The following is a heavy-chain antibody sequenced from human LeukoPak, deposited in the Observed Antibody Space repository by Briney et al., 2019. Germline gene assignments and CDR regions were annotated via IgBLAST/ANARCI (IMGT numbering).Heavy chain of an antibody. CDR1: GFTFRNYA. Sequence: PGGSLRLSCAASGFTFRNYAMGWVRQAPGKGLEWVSVIYSGGSTYYADSVKGRFTISRHNSKNTLYLQMNSLRAEDTAVYYCALRLWFGETYGMDVWGQGTTVTVSS. CDR2: IYSGGST. D-gene: IGHD3-10*01. V-gene: IGHV3-53*04. J-gene: IGHJ6*02. CDR3: ALRLWFGETYGMDV.